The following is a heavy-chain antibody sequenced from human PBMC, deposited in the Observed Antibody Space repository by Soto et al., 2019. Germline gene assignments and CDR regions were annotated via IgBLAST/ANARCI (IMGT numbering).Heavy chain of an antibody. V-gene: IGHV4-4*02. Sequence: QVQLQESGPGLVKPSGTLSLTCAVSGDSISSNNWWTWVRQPPGKGLEWIVEIHHSGTTNYNPSLKSRVTIAVDKSKNQFSLKLSSVTAADTAVYYCATFHTGYYQTDAFDIWGQGTMVTVSS. D-gene: IGHD3-9*01. CDR2: IHHSGTT. CDR1: GDSISSNNW. CDR3: ATFHTGYYQTDAFDI. J-gene: IGHJ3*02.